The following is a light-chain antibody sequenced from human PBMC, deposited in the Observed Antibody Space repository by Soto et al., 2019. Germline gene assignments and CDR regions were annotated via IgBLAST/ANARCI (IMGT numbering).Light chain of an antibody. J-gene: IGKJ1*01. CDR3: MQGTHWPPT. V-gene: IGKV2-30*01. CDR1: QSLLYSNGNTY. CDR2: KVS. Sequence: DVVMTQSPLSLPVTLGQAASISCRSCQSLLYSNGNTYLSWFHQRPGQSPSRLIYKVSNPDSGVPDRFSGSGSVTDFTLKISRVEAEDVGIYYCMQGTHWPPTFGQGTKVDNK.